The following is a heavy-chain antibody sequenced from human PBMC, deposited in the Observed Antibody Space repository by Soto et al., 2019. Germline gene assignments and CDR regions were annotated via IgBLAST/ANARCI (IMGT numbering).Heavy chain of an antibody. V-gene: IGHV4-39*01. CDR3: ARQGVYDSSGPDSEY. CDR2: IYYSGST. J-gene: IGHJ4*02. CDR1: GGSISSSSYY. D-gene: IGHD3-22*01. Sequence: PSETLSLTCTVSGGSISSSSYYWGWIRQPPGKGLEWIGSIYYSGSTYYNPSLKSRVTISVDTSKNQFSLKLSSVTAADTAVYYCARQGVYDSSGPDSEYWGQGTLVTVS.